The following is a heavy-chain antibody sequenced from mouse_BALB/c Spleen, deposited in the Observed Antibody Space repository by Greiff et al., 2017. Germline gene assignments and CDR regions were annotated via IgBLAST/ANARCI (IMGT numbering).Heavy chain of an antibody. Sequence: QVQLKESGPGLVQPSQSLSITCTVSGFSLTSYGVHWVRQSPGKGLEWLGVIWSGGSTDYNAAFISRLSISKDNSKSQVFFKMNSLQANDTAIYYCARSSSYYGSFYYYAMDYWGQGTSVTVSS. CDR2: IWSGGST. CDR3: ARSSSYYGSFYYYAMDY. J-gene: IGHJ4*01. V-gene: IGHV2-2*02. D-gene: IGHD1-1*01. CDR1: GFSLTSYG.